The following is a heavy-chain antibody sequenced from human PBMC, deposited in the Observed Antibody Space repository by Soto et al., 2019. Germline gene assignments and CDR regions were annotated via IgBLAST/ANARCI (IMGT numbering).Heavy chain of an antibody. J-gene: IGHJ3*02. CDR2: ISGSGGST. CDR3: AKGILVKPPATRAFDI. CDR1: GFTFSSYA. V-gene: IGHV3-23*01. Sequence: EVQLLESGGGLVQPGGSLRLSCAASGFTFSSYAMSWVRQAPGKGLEWVSTISGSGGSTFYADSVKGRFTISRDNSNNALYMQIVSLSAGDTAVYYCAKGILVKPPATRAFDIWGQGTMVIVSS. D-gene: IGHD2-21*01.